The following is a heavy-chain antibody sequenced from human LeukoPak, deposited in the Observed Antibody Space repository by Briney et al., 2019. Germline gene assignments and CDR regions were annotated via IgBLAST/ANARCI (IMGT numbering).Heavy chain of an antibody. CDR3: TRTVLDCKNGVCYDY. J-gene: IGHJ4*02. Sequence: ASVKVSCKTSGYSFTNYGISWVRQAPRQGLEWMEWISPYNGNKIYAQQLQGRVTVTTDTSTSTGYMELRSLRSDDTAVYDCTRTVLDCKNGVCYDYWGQGTLVTVSS. CDR1: GYSFTNYG. CDR2: ISPYNGNK. V-gene: IGHV1-18*01. D-gene: IGHD2-8*01.